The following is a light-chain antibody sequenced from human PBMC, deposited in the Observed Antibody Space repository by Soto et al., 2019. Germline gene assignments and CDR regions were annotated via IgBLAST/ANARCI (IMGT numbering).Light chain of an antibody. J-gene: IGLJ1*01. Sequence: QSVLTQPPSASGSPGQSVTISCTGTSSDVGGYNYVSWYQQYPGKVPKLMVFEVNKRPSGVPDRFSGSKPGNTASLTVSGLQAEDEADYYCTSYAGGNNVFGTGTKLTVL. V-gene: IGLV2-8*01. CDR1: SSDVGGYNY. CDR3: TSYAGGNNV. CDR2: EVN.